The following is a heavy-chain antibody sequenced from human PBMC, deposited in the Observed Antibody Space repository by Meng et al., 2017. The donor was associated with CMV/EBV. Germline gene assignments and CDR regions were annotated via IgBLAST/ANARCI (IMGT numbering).Heavy chain of an antibody. D-gene: IGHD3-22*01. J-gene: IGHJ5*02. CDR1: GYTFTGYY. Sequence: ASVKVSCKASGYTFTGYYMHWVRQAPGQGLEWMGWINPNSGGTNYAQKFQGRVTMTRDTSISTAYMELSRLGSDDTAVYYCARGSKYYYDSSGYYYVSWWFDPWGQGTLVTVSS. CDR2: INPNSGGT. V-gene: IGHV1-2*02. CDR3: ARGSKYYYDSSGYYYVSWWFDP.